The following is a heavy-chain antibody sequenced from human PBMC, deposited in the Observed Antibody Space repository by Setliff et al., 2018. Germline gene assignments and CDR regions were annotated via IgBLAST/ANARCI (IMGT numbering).Heavy chain of an antibody. V-gene: IGHV3-7*01. J-gene: IGHJ6*03. Sequence: PGGSLRLSCAASGFTFSSYWMSWVRQAPGKGLEWVANIKQDGSEKYADSVKGRFTISRDNAKSSLYLQMNSLRAEETAVYYCARDIHYYGSGTSSGHYYYMDVWGKGTTVTAP. CDR1: GFTFSSYW. CDR3: ARDIHYYGSGTSSGHYYYMDV. D-gene: IGHD3-10*01. CDR2: IKQDGSEK.